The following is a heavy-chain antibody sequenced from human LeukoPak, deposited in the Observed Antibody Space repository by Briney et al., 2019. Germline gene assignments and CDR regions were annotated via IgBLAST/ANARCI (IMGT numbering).Heavy chain of an antibody. CDR2: IYYSGST. J-gene: IGHJ3*02. Sequence: SETLSLTCTVSGGSISSGGYYWSWIRQHPGKGLEWIGYIYYSGSTYYNPSLKSRVTISVDTSKNQFSLKLSSVTAADTAVYYCARQQRYDFWGTEELDAFDIWGQGTMVTVSS. D-gene: IGHD3-3*01. CDR3: ARQQRYDFWGTEELDAFDI. V-gene: IGHV4-31*03. CDR1: GGSISSGGYY.